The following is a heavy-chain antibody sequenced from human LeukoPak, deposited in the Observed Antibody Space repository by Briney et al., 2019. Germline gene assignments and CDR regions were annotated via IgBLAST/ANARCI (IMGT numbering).Heavy chain of an antibody. CDR3: ARKITISGYGMDV. D-gene: IGHD3-9*01. J-gene: IGHJ6*02. CDR1: GFTFSSYS. Sequence: SGGSLRLSCAASGFTFSSYSMNWVRQAPGRGLEWVSSISSSSSYIYYADSVKGRFTISRDNAKNSLYLQMNSLRAEDTAVYYCARKITISGYGMDVWGQGTTVTVSS. V-gene: IGHV3-21*01. CDR2: ISSSSSYI.